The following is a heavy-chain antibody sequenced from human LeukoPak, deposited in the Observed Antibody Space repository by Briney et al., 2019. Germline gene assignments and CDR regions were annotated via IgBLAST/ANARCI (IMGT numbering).Heavy chain of an antibody. D-gene: IGHD3-10*01. CDR1: GFTFSSYA. CDR3: ARGGGFGEPTLYYFDY. CDR2: ISASGGTT. J-gene: IGHJ4*02. Sequence: GGSLRLSCAASGFTFSSYAMSWVRQAPGKGLEWVSAISASGGTTYFADSVKGRFTMSRDNTENTLFLQMNSLRADDTAVYYCARGGGFGEPTLYYFDYWGQGTLVTVSS. V-gene: IGHV3-23*01.